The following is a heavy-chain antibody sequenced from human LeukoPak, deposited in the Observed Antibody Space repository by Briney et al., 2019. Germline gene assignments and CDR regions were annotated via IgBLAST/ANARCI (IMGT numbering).Heavy chain of an antibody. J-gene: IGHJ4*02. CDR1: GFTFSSYS. V-gene: IGHV3-21*01. Sequence: GGSLRLSCAASGFTFSSYSMNWVRQAPGKGLEWVSYISSSSSYIYYADSVKGRFTISRDNAKNSLYLQMNSLRAEDTAVYYCARQRGYSYGTDYWGQGTLVTVSS. D-gene: IGHD5-18*01. CDR3: ARQRGYSYGTDY. CDR2: ISSSSSYI.